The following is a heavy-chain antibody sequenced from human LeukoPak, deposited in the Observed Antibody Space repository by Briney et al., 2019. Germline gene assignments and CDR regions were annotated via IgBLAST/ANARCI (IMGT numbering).Heavy chain of an antibody. J-gene: IGHJ6*02. V-gene: IGHV3-23*01. CDR3: AKGRYCDSTTCAYHGLDV. CDR1: GFTFSSYA. D-gene: IGHD2-2*01. CDR2: ITGSGGTT. Sequence: PGGSLRLSCAASGFTFSSYAMSWGRRAPGKGLEWVSTITGSGGTTNYADSVKGRFTISRDNSKNTLSLQVNSLSAEDTAVYYCAKGRYCDSTTCAYHGLDVWGQGTTVTVSS.